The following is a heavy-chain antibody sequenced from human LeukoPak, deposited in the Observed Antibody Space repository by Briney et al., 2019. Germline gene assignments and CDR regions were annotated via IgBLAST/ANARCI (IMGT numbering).Heavy chain of an antibody. CDR3: ARVKPYSSSWYDY. J-gene: IGHJ4*02. CDR1: GDTFTSYA. CDR2: INAGNGNT. D-gene: IGHD6-13*01. Sequence: GASVKVSCKASGDTFTSYAMHWVRQAPGQRLEWMGWINAGNGNTKYSQKFQGRVTITRDTSASTAYMELSSLRSEDTAVYYCARVKPYSSSWYDYWGQGTLVTVSS. V-gene: IGHV1-3*01.